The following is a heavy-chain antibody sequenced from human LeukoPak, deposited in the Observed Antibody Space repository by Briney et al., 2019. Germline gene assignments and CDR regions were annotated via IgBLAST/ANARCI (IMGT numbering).Heavy chain of an antibody. Sequence: SETLSLTCTVSGYSISSGYYWGWIRQPPGKGLEWIGEINHSGSTNYNPSLKSRVTISVDTSKNQFSLKLSSVTAADTAVYYCARDPELSYYYDSSGPLTNWGQGTLVTVSS. CDR2: INHSGST. V-gene: IGHV4-38-2*02. CDR3: ARDPELSYYYDSSGPLTN. CDR1: GYSISSGYY. D-gene: IGHD3-22*01. J-gene: IGHJ4*02.